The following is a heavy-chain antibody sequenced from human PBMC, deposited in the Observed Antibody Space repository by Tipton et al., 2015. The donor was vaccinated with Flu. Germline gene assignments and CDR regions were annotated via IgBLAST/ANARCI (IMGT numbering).Heavy chain of an antibody. J-gene: IGHJ6*02. CDR2: ISSSSSYI. Sequence: LSLTCAASGFTFSSYSMNWVRQAPGKGLEWVSSISSSSSYIYYADSVKGRFTISRDNAKNSLYLQMNSLRAEDTAVYYCARAYYDFWGGSAGSGMDVWGQGTTVTVSS. V-gene: IGHV3-21*01. D-gene: IGHD3-3*01. CDR1: GFTFSSYS. CDR3: ARAYYDFWGGSAGSGMDV.